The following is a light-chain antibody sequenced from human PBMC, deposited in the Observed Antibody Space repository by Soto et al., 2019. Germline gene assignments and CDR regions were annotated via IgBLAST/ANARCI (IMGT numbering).Light chain of an antibody. CDR2: DAS. J-gene: IGKJ4*01. CDR3: QQRSNWPLT. V-gene: IGKV3-11*01. CDR1: QSVSSY. Sequence: EIVLTQSPATLSLSPGERATLSCRASQSVSSYLAWYQQKPGQAPRLLIYDASNRATGVPARFSGSGSGTDFTLPIISLEPEDFAVYDCQQRSNWPLTFGGGTKVETK.